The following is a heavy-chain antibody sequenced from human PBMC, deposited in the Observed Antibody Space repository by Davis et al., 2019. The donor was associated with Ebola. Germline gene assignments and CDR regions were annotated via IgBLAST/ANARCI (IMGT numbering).Heavy chain of an antibody. V-gene: IGHV3-72*01. CDR1: GFTFSDYY. CDR2: TRNKANSYTT. Sequence: PGGSLRLSCAASGFTFSDYYMDWVRQAPGKGLEWVARTRNKANSYTTEYAASVKGRFSISRDESTNLLYLQMNNLKTEDTAVYYCARAGSRTWRDFDYWGQGTLVTVSS. D-gene: IGHD2-2*01. J-gene: IGHJ4*02. CDR3: ARAGSRTWRDFDY.